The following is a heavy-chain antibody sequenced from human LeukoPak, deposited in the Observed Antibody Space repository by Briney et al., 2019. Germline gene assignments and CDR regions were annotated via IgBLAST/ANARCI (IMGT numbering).Heavy chain of an antibody. CDR2: IYSGGST. CDR1: GXTVISNY. CDR3: ATTRYDAFDI. V-gene: IGHV3-53*01. J-gene: IGHJ3*02. Sequence: PGGSLRLSCAASGXTVISNYMSWVRQAPGKGLEWVSLIYSGGSTYYADSVRGRFTISRDNSKNTLCLQMNSLRAEDTAVYYCATTRYDAFDIWGQGTMVTVSS. D-gene: IGHD4-17*01.